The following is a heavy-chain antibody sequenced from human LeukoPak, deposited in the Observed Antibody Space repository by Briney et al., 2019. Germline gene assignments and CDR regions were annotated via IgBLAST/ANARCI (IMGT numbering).Heavy chain of an antibody. CDR3: AKPWFGELYRHFDY. D-gene: IGHD3-10*01. CDR2: ISGSGGST. J-gene: IGHJ4*02. V-gene: IGHV3-23*01. Sequence: GGPLRLSCAASGFTFSSYAMSWVRQAPGRGLEWVSAISGSGGSTYYPDSEKGRFTISRDHYKNTLYLQMNSLRAEDTAVYYCAKPWFGELYRHFDYWGQGTLVTVSS. CDR1: GFTFSSYA.